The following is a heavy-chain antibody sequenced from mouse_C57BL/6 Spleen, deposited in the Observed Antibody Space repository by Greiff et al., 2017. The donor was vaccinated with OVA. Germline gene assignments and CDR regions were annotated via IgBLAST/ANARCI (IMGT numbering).Heavy chain of an antibody. V-gene: IGHV1-19*01. J-gene: IGHJ4*01. CDR2: INPYNGGT. D-gene: IGHD2-2*01. CDR3: GRGGGYEPYYAMGY. Sequence: EVQLQESGPVLVKPGASVKMSCKASGYTFTDYYMNWVKQSHGKSLEWIGVINPYNGGTSYNQKFKGKATLTVDKSSSTAYMELNSLTSEDSAVYYWGRGGGYEPYYAMGYWGQGTSVTVSS. CDR1: GYTFTDYY.